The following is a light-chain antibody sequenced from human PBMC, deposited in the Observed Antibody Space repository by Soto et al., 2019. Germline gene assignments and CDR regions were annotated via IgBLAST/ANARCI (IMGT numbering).Light chain of an antibody. V-gene: IGKV3-15*01. CDR3: QMYNNWVGT. CDR1: QSISSN. J-gene: IGKJ4*01. Sequence: DIVMTQSPDILSVSPGERATLSCRANQSISSNLAWYQQKPGQAPRLLIYGAATRATGIPARFSGSGSGTDFTLTINSLQSEDFAVYYCQMYNNWVGTFGGGTKVDIK. CDR2: GAA.